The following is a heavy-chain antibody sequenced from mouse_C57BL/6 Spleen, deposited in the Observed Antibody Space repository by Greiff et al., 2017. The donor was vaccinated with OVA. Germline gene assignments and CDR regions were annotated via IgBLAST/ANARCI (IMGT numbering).Heavy chain of an antibody. J-gene: IGHJ4*01. CDR3: ASGDYDYDDYYAMDY. CDR2: IDPSDSYT. Sequence: VQLQQPGAELVKPGASVKLSCKASGYTFTSYWMQWVKQRPGQGLEWIGEIDPSDSYTNYNQKFKGKATLTVDTSSSTAYMQLSSLTSEDSAVYYCASGDYDYDDYYAMDYWGQGTSVTVSS. CDR1: GYTFTSYW. V-gene: IGHV1-50*01. D-gene: IGHD2-4*01.